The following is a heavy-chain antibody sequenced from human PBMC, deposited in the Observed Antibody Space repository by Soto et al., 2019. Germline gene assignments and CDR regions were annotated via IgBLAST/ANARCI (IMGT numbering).Heavy chain of an antibody. Sequence: QAQLVESGGGLVKPGGSLRLSCAASGFSFSEHYMSWIRQSPGKGFEWVSYTTPSGGDTFYTDSVKGRFTISRNNAMRSVDLQMNSLTVEDTAVYYCARGHYGLEVWVQGTTFTVSS. V-gene: IGHV3-11*01. CDR3: ARGHYGLEV. CDR2: TTPSGGDT. J-gene: IGHJ6*02. CDR1: GFSFSEHY.